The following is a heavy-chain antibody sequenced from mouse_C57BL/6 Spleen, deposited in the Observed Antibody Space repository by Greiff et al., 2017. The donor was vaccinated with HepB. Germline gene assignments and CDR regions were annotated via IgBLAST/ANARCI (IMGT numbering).Heavy chain of an antibody. CDR3: ARIAYDYDVYYAMDY. D-gene: IGHD2-4*01. CDR1: GFTFSDYY. CDR2: INYDGSST. V-gene: IGHV5-16*01. J-gene: IGHJ4*01. Sequence: EVKLVESEGGLVQPGSSMKLSCTASGFTFSDYYMAWVRQVPEKGLEWVANINYDGSSTYYLDSLKSRFIISRDNAKNILYLQMSSLKSEDTATYYCARIAYDYDVYYAMDYWGQGTSVTVSS.